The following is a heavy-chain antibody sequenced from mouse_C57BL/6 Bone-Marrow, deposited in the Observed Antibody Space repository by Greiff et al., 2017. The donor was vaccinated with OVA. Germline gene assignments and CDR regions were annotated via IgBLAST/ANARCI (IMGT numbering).Heavy chain of an antibody. V-gene: IGHV5-17*01. CDR2: ISSGSSTI. CDR3: ARRRYYYGSSGYAMDY. CDR1: GFTFSDYG. J-gene: IGHJ4*01. Sequence: DVKLVESGGGLVKPGGSLKLSCAASGFTFSDYGMHWVRQAPEKGLEWVAYISSGSSTIYYADTVKGRFTISRDNAKNTLFLQMTSLRSEDTAMYYCARRRYYYGSSGYAMDYWGQGTSVTVSS. D-gene: IGHD1-1*01.